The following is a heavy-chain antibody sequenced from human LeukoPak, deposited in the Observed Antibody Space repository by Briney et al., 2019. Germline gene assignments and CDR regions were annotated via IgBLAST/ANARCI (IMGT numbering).Heavy chain of an antibody. CDR2: IYPDDSDT. V-gene: IGHV5-51*01. CDR3: ARRLAAAGGNGAFDI. Sequence: GESLKISCKGSGYSFTSYWIGWVRQMPGKGLEWMGIIYPDDSDTRYSPSFQGQVTISADKSISTAYLQWSSLKASDTAMYYCARRLAAAGGNGAFDIWGQGTMVTVSS. D-gene: IGHD6-13*01. CDR1: GYSFTSYW. J-gene: IGHJ3*02.